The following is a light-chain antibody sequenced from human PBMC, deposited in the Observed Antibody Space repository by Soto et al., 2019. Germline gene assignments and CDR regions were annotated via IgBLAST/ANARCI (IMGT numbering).Light chain of an antibody. J-gene: IGKJ4*01. CDR3: QQYDSYPLT. Sequence: DVQMTQSPSTLAASLGDRVTITCRASQSINNLFAWYQQKQGKATKFLIYDVSTLESGVPSRFSGSGSGTEFNLTISSLQPEDFETYYCQQYDSYPLTFGGGTKVDI. CDR1: QSINNL. V-gene: IGKV1-5*01. CDR2: DVS.